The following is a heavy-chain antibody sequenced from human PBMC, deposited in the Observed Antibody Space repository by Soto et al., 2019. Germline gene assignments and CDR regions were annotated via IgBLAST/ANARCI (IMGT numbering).Heavy chain of an antibody. D-gene: IGHD5-12*01. CDR3: ASQYSGYDLGGRNEGYYFDY. Sequence: EVQLVQSGAEVKKPGESLKISCKGSGYSFTSYWIGWVRQMPGKGLEWMGLIYPGDSDTRYSPSFQGQVTISADKSISTAYLQWSSLKASDTAMYYCASQYSGYDLGGRNEGYYFDYWGQGTLVTVSS. CDR2: IYPGDSDT. V-gene: IGHV5-51*01. CDR1: GYSFTSYW. J-gene: IGHJ4*02.